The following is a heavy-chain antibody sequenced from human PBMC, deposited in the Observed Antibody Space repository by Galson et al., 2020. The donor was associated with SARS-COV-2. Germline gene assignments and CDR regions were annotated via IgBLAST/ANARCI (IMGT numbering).Heavy chain of an antibody. J-gene: IGHJ4*02. Sequence: GESLKISCAASGFTFSSYAMSWVRQAPGKGLEWVSAISGSGGSTYYADSVKGRFTISRDNSKNTLYLQMNSLRAEDTAVYYCAKDSRAGRWLQFFDYWGQGTLVTVSS. CDR1: GFTFSSYA. V-gene: IGHV3-23*01. CDR2: ISGSGGST. CDR3: AKDSRAGRWLQFFDY. D-gene: IGHD5-12*01.